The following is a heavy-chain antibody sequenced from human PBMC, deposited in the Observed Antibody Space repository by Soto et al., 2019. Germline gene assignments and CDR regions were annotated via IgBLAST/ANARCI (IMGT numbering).Heavy chain of an antibody. CDR1: GGTFRSYA. CDR2: LIPILGTA. D-gene: IGHD2-21*02. Sequence: SVKVSCKTSGGTFRSYAFSWVRQAPGQGLEWMGGLIPILGTANYAQKLQGRLAIIADESTSTAYMELSSLRSEDTAVYYCASSDYCGGDCYAFLDYWGQGTLVTVSS. J-gene: IGHJ4*02. V-gene: IGHV1-69*13. CDR3: ASSDYCGGDCYAFLDY.